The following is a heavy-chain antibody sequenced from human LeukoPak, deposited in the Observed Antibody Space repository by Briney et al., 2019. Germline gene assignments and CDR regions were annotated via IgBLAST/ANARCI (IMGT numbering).Heavy chain of an antibody. V-gene: IGHV1-2*06. CDR3: ARDHPVGATRIEIDY. CDR2: NNPNSGGT. D-gene: IGHD1-26*01. CDR1: GYTFTGYY. J-gene: IGHJ4*02. Sequence: GASVKVSCKASGYTFTGYYMHWVRQAPGQGLEWMGRNNPNSGGTNYAQKFQGRVTMTRDTSISTAYMELSRLRSDDTAVYYCARDHPVGATRIEIDYWGQGTLVTVSS.